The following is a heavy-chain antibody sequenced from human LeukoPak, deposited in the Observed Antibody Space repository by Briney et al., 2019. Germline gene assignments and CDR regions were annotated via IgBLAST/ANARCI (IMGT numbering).Heavy chain of an antibody. CDR1: GFTFSSYW. CDR2: IKQDGSEK. V-gene: IGHV3-7*01. D-gene: IGHD3-10*01. Sequence: GGSLRLSCAASGFTFSSYWMSWVRQAPGKGLEWEANIKQDGSEKYYVDSVKGRFTISRDNAKNSLYLQMNSLRAEDTAVYYCARDTGERSSEVSWFDPWGQGTLVTVSS. J-gene: IGHJ5*02. CDR3: ARDTGERSSEVSWFDP.